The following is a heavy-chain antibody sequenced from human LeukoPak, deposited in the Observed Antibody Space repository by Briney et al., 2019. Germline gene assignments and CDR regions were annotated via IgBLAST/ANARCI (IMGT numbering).Heavy chain of an antibody. CDR1: GYTFTGYY. CDR2: INPNSGGT. J-gene: IGHJ4*02. V-gene: IGHV1-2*02. Sequence: ASVKVSCKASGYTFTGYYMHRVRQAPGQGLEWMGWINPNSGGTNYAQKFQGRVTMTRDTSISTAYMELSRLRSDDTAVYYCARAQYNWNYSSGYWGQGTLVTVSS. D-gene: IGHD1-7*01. CDR3: ARAQYNWNYSSGY.